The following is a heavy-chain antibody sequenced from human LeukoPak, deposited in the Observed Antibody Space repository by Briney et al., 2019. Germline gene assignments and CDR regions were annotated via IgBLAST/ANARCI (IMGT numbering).Heavy chain of an antibody. Sequence: KPSETLSLTCAVYGGSFSGYYWGWIRQPPGKGLEWIGEINHSGSANYNPSLKSRVTISGDTSKNQFSLKLSSVTAADTAVYYCASSEGLYYGMDVWGQGTTVTVSS. V-gene: IGHV4-34*01. CDR2: INHSGSA. J-gene: IGHJ6*02. CDR1: GGSFSGYY. CDR3: ASSEGLYYGMDV.